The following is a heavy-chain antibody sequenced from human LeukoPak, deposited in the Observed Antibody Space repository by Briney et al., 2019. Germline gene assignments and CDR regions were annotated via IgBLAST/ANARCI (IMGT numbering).Heavy chain of an antibody. V-gene: IGHV3-7*03. J-gene: IGHJ4*02. CDR3: ARHSGCAFDS. Sequence: PVGSLRLSCAVSGFTFSSHDMSWVRQAPGKGLKWVAQIKRDGSDNNCVDSVKGRFTISSDNAKNSLYLQMNSLRVEDTALYYCARHSGCAFDSWGQGTLVTVSS. CDR2: IKRDGSDN. CDR1: GFTFSSHD. D-gene: IGHD6-19*01.